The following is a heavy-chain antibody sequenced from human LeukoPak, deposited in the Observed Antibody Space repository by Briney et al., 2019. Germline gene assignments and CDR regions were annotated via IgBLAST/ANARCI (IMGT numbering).Heavy chain of an antibody. V-gene: IGHV3-11*05. D-gene: IGHD6-13*01. CDR3: ARGGRIAAAAY. J-gene: IGHJ4*02. Sequence: GGSLRLSCAASGFTFSGYYMSWVRQAPGKGLEWVAYISVGGSSTDSADSVRGRFTISRDNTNNTLYLQMDSLRAEDTAVYYCARGGRIAAAAYWGQGTLVTVSS. CDR2: ISVGGSST. CDR1: GFTFSGYY.